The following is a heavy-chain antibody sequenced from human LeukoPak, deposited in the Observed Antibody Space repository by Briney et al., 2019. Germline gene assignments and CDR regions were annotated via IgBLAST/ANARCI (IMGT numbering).Heavy chain of an antibody. CDR1: GFTFSSYA. CDR3: ASNGGYDILTGQLDY. D-gene: IGHD3-9*01. CDR2: ISGSGGST. J-gene: IGHJ4*02. Sequence: GGSLXLSCAASGFTFSSYAMSWVRQAPGKGLEWVSAISGSGGSTYYADSVKGRFTISRDNSKNTLYLQMNSLRAEDTAVYYCASNGGYDILTGQLDYWGQGTLVTVSS. V-gene: IGHV3-23*01.